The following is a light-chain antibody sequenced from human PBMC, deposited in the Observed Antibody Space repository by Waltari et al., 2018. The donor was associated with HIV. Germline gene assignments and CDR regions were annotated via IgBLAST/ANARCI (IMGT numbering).Light chain of an antibody. V-gene: IGKV1-39*01. CDR1: ETISTY. Sequence: DIQMTQSPSSLAASVGDRVSITCLASETISTYLKWYQQRPGRAPNLLIYAASTLQSGGPSRFLGSCAVTQFTLTINSLQPEEFAIYCCHQPYKGLTLGPGTKVDV. J-gene: IGKJ3*01. CDR2: AAS. CDR3: HQPYKGLT.